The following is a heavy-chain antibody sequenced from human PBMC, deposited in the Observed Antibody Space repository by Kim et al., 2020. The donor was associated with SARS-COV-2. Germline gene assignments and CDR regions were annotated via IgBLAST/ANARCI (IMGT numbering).Heavy chain of an antibody. Sequence: SVKVSCKASGGTFSSYAISWVRQAPGQGLEWMGGIIPIFGTANYAQKFQGRVTITADESTSTAYMELSSLRSEDTAVYYCAKVSPSIYNWNDVRESNWFDPWGQGTLVTVSS. V-gene: IGHV1-69*13. CDR3: AKVSPSIYNWNDVRESNWFDP. CDR2: IIPIFGTA. CDR1: GGTFSSYA. J-gene: IGHJ5*02. D-gene: IGHD1-1*01.